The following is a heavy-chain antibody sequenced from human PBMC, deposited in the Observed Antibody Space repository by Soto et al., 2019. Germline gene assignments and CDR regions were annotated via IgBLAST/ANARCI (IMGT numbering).Heavy chain of an antibody. J-gene: IGHJ6*02. CDR3: ARGVYDYWSGYYAGSGLDV. V-gene: IGHV4-59*01. Sequence: QVQLLESGPGLLKPSETLSLTCSVSGGSMSPFYWSWIRQSPRKGLEWIGYIYYSGNTNYNPSLKSRVTIAVDTSKAQCSLRLSSVTAADSAVYYCARGVYDYWSGYYAGSGLDVWGQGTTVIVSS. D-gene: IGHD3-3*01. CDR1: GGSMSPFY. CDR2: IYYSGNT.